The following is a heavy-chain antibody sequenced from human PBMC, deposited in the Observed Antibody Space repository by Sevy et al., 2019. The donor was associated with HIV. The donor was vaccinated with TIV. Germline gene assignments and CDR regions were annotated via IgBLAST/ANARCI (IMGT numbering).Heavy chain of an antibody. V-gene: IGHV3-23*01. Sequence: GGCLRLSCAASGFTFSSYAMSWVRQAPGKGLEWVSAISGSGGSTYCSDAVKGRFTISRDNSKNTLYLQMNSLRAEDTAVYYCAKDHDYRWGRLGVSGYSYGYYFDYWGHGTLVTVSS. CDR1: GFTFSSYA. J-gene: IGHJ4*01. CDR2: ISGSGGST. CDR3: AKDHDYRWGRLGVSGYSYGYYFDY. D-gene: IGHD5-18*01.